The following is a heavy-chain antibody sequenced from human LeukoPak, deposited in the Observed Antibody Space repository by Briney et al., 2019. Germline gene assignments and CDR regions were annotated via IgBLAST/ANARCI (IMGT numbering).Heavy chain of an antibody. CDR2: VIPMFGTA. J-gene: IGHJ6*03. V-gene: IGHV1-69*05. CDR1: GGTFSSYA. Sequence: ASVKVSYQASGGTFSSYAINWVRQAPGQGLEWMGGVIPMFGTANYAQKFHDRVTITTDESTSTAYMELSSLRSEETAVYYCARGNKRISMVRGVSYYNYYYMDVWGKGTTVTVSS. CDR3: ARGNKRISMVRGVSYYNYYYMDV. D-gene: IGHD3-10*01.